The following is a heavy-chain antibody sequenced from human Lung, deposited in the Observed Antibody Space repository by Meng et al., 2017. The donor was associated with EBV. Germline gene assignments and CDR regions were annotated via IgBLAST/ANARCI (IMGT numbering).Heavy chain of an antibody. CDR1: GYTFTHHG. CDR2: ISCYNGDT. J-gene: IGHJ4*02. CDR3: ARDPSNTSGRYAYFDY. V-gene: IGHV1-18*01. D-gene: IGHD6-19*01. Sequence: LAQLGAVVKKSGASVRVPCQASGYTFTHHGISWIRQAPGQGLEWMGWISCYNGDTNYAQKLQGRVTMTTDTSTNTAYMDLRGLRSDDTAVYYCARDPSNTSGRYAYFDYWGQGTLVTVSS.